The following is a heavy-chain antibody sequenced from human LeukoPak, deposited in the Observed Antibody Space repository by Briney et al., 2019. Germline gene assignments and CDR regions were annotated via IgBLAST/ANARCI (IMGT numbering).Heavy chain of an antibody. CDR3: ARRYCSSTSCQFDP. Sequence: SETLSLTCTVSGGSIYSGDYYYHWIRQSPGKGLEWIGNIYYSGSTSYSPSLKSRVTISVDTSKNQFSLKLSSVTAADTAVYYCARRYCSSTSCQFDPWGQGTLVTVSS. V-gene: IGHV4-30-4*02. D-gene: IGHD2-2*01. J-gene: IGHJ5*02. CDR1: GGSIYSGDYY. CDR2: IYYSGST.